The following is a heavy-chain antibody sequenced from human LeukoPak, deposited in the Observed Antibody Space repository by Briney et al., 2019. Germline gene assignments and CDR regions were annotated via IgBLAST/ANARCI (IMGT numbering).Heavy chain of an antibody. V-gene: IGHV1-46*01. CDR3: ARVPMVRGVIGGYYYYMDV. J-gene: IGHJ6*03. CDR1: GYTFTNYH. CDR2: INPSGGST. D-gene: IGHD3-10*01. Sequence: ASVKVSCKASGYTFTNYHIHWVRQAPGQGLEWMGIINPSGGSTSNAQKFQGRVTMTEDTSTDTAYMELSSLRSEDTAVYYCARVPMVRGVIGGYYYYMDVWGKGTTVTISS.